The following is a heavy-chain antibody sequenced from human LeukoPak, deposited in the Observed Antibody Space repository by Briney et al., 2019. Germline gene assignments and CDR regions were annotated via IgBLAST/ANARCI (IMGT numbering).Heavy chain of an antibody. CDR2: IYYSGST. V-gene: IGHV4-30-4*08. CDR1: GGSISSGDYY. CDR3: ARDWGVTLLDY. Sequence: SSETLSLTCTVSGGSISSGDYYWSWICQPPGEGLEWVGYIYYSGSTYYNPSLKSRVTISVDTYKNQFSLKLSSVTAADTAVYYCARDWGVTLLDYWGQGTLVTVSS. J-gene: IGHJ4*02. D-gene: IGHD3-10*01.